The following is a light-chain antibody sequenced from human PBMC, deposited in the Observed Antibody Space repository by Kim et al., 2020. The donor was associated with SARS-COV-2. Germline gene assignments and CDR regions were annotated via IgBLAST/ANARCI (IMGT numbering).Light chain of an antibody. V-gene: IGKV3-11*01. CDR1: QSVGRY. CDR3: QQRSKWRT. CDR2: DAS. Sequence: SLSPGERAALSCRTSQSVGRYLAWYQQKPGQAPRLLIYDASSRATGIPARFIGSGSETDFTLTISSLEPEDFAVYYCQQRSKWRTFGQGTRVEIK. J-gene: IGKJ1*01.